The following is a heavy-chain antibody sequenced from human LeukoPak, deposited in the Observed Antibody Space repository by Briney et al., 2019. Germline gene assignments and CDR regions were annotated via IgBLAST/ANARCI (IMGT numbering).Heavy chain of an antibody. Sequence: GGSLRLSCAASGFTFSSYDMHWVRQAPGKGLEWVSVIGTSGDTYYAGSVKGRFTISRENAKNSLYLQMNSLPAGDTAVYFCSRVGSSGWPNYFDSWGQGTLVTVSS. J-gene: IGHJ4*02. CDR1: GFTFSSYD. CDR3: SRVGSSGWPNYFDS. CDR2: IGTSGDT. V-gene: IGHV3-13*04. D-gene: IGHD6-19*01.